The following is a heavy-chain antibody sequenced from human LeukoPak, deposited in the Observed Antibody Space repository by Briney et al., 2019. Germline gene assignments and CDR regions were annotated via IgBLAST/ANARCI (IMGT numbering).Heavy chain of an antibody. J-gene: IGHJ4*02. CDR2: ISAYNGNT. CDR3: ARALHYDFWSGSSDY. CDR1: GYTFTSYG. V-gene: IGHV1-18*01. Sequence: GASVKVSCKASGYTFTSYGISWVRQAPGQGLEWMGWISAYNGNTNYAQKLQGRVTMTTDTSTSTAYMELRSLRSDDTAVYYCARALHYDFWSGSSDYRGQGTLVTVSS. D-gene: IGHD3-3*01.